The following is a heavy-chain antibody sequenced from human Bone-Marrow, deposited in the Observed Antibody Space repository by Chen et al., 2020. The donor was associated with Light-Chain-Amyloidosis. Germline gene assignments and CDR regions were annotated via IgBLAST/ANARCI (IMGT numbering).Heavy chain of an antibody. J-gene: IGHJ4*02. V-gene: IGHV5-51*01. CDR2: IDPDDSDA. CDR3: ARRRDGYNFDY. Sequence: EVQLEQSGPEVKKPGESLQISCKGSGYTLPNYWIGWVRQMPGKGLEWMGVIDPDDSDARYSPSFEGQVTISADKSITTAYLQWRSLKASDTAMYYCARRRDGYNFDYWGQGTLVTVSS. CDR1: GYTLPNYW. D-gene: IGHD5-12*01.